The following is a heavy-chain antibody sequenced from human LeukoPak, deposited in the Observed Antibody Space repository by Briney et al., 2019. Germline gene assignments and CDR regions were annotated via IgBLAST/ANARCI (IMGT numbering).Heavy chain of an antibody. D-gene: IGHD1-14*01. CDR1: GFIFSSYA. J-gene: IGHJ4*02. V-gene: IGHV3-23*01. CDR2: MSGTGGRT. Sequence: GGSLRLSCAASGFIFSSYAINWVRQAPGKGLEWVSAMSGTGGRTYYADSVKGRFTISRDNSKNTLYLQMNSLRAEDTAVYYCAKAVYLYSFDYWGQGTLVTVSS. CDR3: AKAVYLYSFDY.